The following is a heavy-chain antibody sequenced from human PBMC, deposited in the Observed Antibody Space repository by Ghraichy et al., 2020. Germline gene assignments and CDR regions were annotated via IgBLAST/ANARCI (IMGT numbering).Heavy chain of an antibody. D-gene: IGHD2-15*01. Sequence: LSLTCVVSGFTFISYYMNWVRQAPGKGLEWVSYISSSSSTIYYADSVEGRFTISRDNDKNLLFLQMDSLRAEDTAVYYCARDPGYCSGGRCFGDAFDIWGQGTMVTVSS. CDR3: ARDPGYCSGGRCFGDAFDI. J-gene: IGHJ3*02. V-gene: IGHV3-48*04. CDR1: GFTFISYY. CDR2: ISSSSSTI.